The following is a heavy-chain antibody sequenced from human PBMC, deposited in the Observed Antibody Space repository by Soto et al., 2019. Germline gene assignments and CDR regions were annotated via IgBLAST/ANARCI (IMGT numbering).Heavy chain of an antibody. Sequence: PGGSLGLACAASGFPFSSYSMSGVRPAPGKGLEWVSAISGSGGSTYYADSVKGRFTISRDNSKNTLYLQMNSLRAEDTAVYYCAKDINYDSSLWGQGTLVTVSS. V-gene: IGHV3-23*01. D-gene: IGHD3-22*01. CDR1: GFPFSSYS. J-gene: IGHJ4*02. CDR3: AKDINYDSSL. CDR2: ISGSGGST.